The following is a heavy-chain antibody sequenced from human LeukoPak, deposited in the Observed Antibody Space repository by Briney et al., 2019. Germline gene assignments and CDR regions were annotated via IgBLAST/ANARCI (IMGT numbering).Heavy chain of an antibody. V-gene: IGHV1-69*06. D-gene: IGHD1-26*01. Sequence: ASVKVSCKASGGTFSSYAISWVRQAPGQGLEWMGGIIPIFGTANYAQKFQGRVTITADKSTSTAYMELSSLRSEDTAVYYCARSRPWELSLDYWGQGTLVTVSS. CDR2: IIPIFGTA. CDR3: ARSRPWELSLDY. J-gene: IGHJ4*02. CDR1: GGTFSSYA.